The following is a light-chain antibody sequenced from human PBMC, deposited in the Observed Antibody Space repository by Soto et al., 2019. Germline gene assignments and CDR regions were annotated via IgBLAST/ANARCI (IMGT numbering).Light chain of an antibody. V-gene: IGLV2-23*01. CDR3: GSYAGSGTFV. CDR2: EDT. CDR1: SSDVGSYDL. Sequence: QSALTQPASVSGSPGQSITISCTGTSSDVGSYDLVSWYQQPPGKAPKLMIYEDTKRPSGISTRFSGSKSGNAASLTISVLQAEDEADYYCGSYAGSGTFVFGTGTKLTVL. J-gene: IGLJ1*01.